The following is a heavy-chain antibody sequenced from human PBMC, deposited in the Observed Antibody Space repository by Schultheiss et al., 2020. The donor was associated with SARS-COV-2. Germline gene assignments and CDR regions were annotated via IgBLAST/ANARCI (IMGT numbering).Heavy chain of an antibody. Sequence: GGSLRLSCAASGFTFSSYGMNWVRQAPGKGLEWVAYISSSSSTIYYADSVKGRFTISRDNAKNSLDLQMNSLRVDDTAVYYCVKEGEEMGTSWGQGTLVTVSS. CDR2: ISSSSSTI. CDR3: VKEGEEMGTS. CDR1: GFTFSSYG. V-gene: IGHV3-48*01. D-gene: IGHD1-1*01. J-gene: IGHJ4*02.